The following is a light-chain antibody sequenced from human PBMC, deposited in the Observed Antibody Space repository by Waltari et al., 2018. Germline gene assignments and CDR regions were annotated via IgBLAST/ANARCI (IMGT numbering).Light chain of an antibody. CDR2: WAS. J-gene: IGKJ4*01. Sequence: DIVMTQSPDTLSVSLGERATINCKSSQSIFYTSNNKKYLAWYQQKPGQPPKLLIYWASTRESGVPDRFSGSGSGKDFTLTISSLQAEDVAVYYCQQYYSSPFTFGGGTKVEIK. CDR3: QQYYSSPFT. V-gene: IGKV4-1*01. CDR1: QSIFYTSNNKKY.